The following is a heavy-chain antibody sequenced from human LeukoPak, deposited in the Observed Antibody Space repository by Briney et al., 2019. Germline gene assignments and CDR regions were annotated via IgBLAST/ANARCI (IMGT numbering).Heavy chain of an antibody. D-gene: IGHD3-9*01. CDR1: GFTFSTYS. CDR2: IRSSSSII. Sequence: GGSLRLSCAASGFTFSTYSMNWVRQPPGKGLEWVSYIRSSSSIIHYADSVKGRFTISRDNAKSSLYLQMNSLRDEDTAVYYCARNLYDFLTGFDSWGQGTLVTVSS. CDR3: ARNLYDFLTGFDS. J-gene: IGHJ4*02. V-gene: IGHV3-48*02.